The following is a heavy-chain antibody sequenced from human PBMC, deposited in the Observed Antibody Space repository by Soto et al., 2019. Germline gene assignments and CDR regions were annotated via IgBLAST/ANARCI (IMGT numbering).Heavy chain of an antibody. CDR2: ISGSGGST. CDR1: GFTFSSYA. J-gene: IGHJ4*02. D-gene: IGHD3-3*01. Sequence: EVQLLESGGDLVQPGGSLRLSCAASGFTFSSYAMSWVRQAPGKGLEWVSAISGSGGSTYYADSVKGRFTISRDNSKNTLYLQMNSLRAEDTAVYYCAKDQERYDFWSGYYTVGTFDYWGQGTLVTVSS. CDR3: AKDQERYDFWSGYYTVGTFDY. V-gene: IGHV3-23*01.